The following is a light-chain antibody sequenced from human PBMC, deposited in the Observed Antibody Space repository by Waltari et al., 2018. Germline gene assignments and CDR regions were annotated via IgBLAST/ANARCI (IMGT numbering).Light chain of an antibody. CDR3: SSFRGGASWV. CDR1: SSDVGAYNY. Sequence: QSALTQPASVSGSPGQSIIIACTGTSSDVGAYNYVSWYQHRPGTAPKLMIHDVDKRPSGVSSRFSGSKSCNMASLPISGLQAEDEATYYCSSFRGGASWVFGGGTIVTVL. J-gene: IGLJ3*02. V-gene: IGLV2-14*03. CDR2: DVD.